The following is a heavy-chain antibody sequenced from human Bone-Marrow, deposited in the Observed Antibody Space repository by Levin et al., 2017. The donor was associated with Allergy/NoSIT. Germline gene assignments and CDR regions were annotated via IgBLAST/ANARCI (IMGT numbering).Heavy chain of an antibody. CDR2: ISRDGRVI. CDR3: ARSQSITGTEDLKLMDV. CDR1: GFTFETFS. Sequence: GESLKISCVGSGFTFETFSMNWVRQSPSKGLEWVTSISRDGRVIYDADSVKGRFTISRDNAKNSVYLQMNSLRPEDAAVYYCARSQSITGTEDLKLMDVWGQGTTVTVSS. D-gene: IGHD1/OR15-1a*01. J-gene: IGHJ6*02. V-gene: IGHV3-21*06.